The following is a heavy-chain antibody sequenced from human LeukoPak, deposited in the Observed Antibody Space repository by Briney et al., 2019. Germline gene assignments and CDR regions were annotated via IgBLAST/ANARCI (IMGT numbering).Heavy chain of an antibody. J-gene: IGHJ4*02. CDR3: ARSRGLELLRFDY. CDR2: INPNSGGT. Sequence: ASVKVSCKASGYTFTDYYIHWVRQAPGQGLEWMGWINPNSGGTNYAQKFQGRVTMTRDTSISTAYMELSRLRSDDTAVYYCARSRGLELLRFDYWGQGTLVTVSS. V-gene: IGHV1-2*02. D-gene: IGHD1-7*01. CDR1: GYTFTDYY.